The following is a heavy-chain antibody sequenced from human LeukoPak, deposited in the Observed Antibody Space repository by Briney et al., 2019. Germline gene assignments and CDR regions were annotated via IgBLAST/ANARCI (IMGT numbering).Heavy chain of an antibody. J-gene: IGHJ3*02. Sequence: SETLSLTCAVYGGSFSGYYWSWIRQPPGKGLEWIGEINHSGSTNYNPSLKSRVTISVDTSKNQFSLKLSSVTAADTAVYYCARGLIQLWLRDDAFDIWGQGTMVTVSS. CDR1: GGSFSGYY. V-gene: IGHV4-34*01. CDR3: ARGLIQLWLRDDAFDI. D-gene: IGHD5-18*01. CDR2: INHSGST.